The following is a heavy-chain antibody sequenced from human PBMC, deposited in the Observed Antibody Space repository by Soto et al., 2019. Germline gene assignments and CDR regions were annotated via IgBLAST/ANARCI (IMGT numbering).Heavy chain of an antibody. CDR1: GYIFTSYG. D-gene: IGHD3-16*01. V-gene: IGHV1-18*01. Sequence: QVQLVQSGAEVKKPGASVKVSCKASGYIFTSYGVSWVRQAPGQGLEWLGWINGYNGNTNYGQNFQGRVTMTTDTSTXTAYMELRSLRSDDTAVYYCARRGDVTYYYYGMDVWGEGTTVIVSS. CDR3: ARRGDVTYYYYGMDV. CDR2: INGYNGNT. J-gene: IGHJ6*04.